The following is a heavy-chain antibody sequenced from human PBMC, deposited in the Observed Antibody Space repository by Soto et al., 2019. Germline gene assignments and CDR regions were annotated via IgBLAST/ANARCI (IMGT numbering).Heavy chain of an antibody. CDR1: GITFTAYA. D-gene: IGHD2-2*01. Sequence: EVQLLESGGGLVQPGGSLRLSCAASGITFTAYAMSWVRQAPGKGLEWVSSISGSGGSTYYAASVMGWLTISRDNSTITLYLQMNSLRAEDTAVYYCSTIIIPAATNFYWGQGTLVTVSS. CDR3: STIIIPAATNFY. CDR2: ISGSGGST. V-gene: IGHV3-23*01. J-gene: IGHJ4*01.